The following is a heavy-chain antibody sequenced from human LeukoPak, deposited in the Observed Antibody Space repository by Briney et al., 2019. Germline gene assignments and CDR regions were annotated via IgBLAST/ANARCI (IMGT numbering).Heavy chain of an antibody. D-gene: IGHD4/OR15-4a*01. Sequence: PGGSLRLSCAASGFTFSSYSMNWVRQAPGQGLEGVSYLSSSSSTVSYADSVRGRFTIYRDNAKNYLYLQMNSLRDEDTAVYYCARVPYGGYYYYGMDVWGQGTTVTVSS. J-gene: IGHJ6*02. CDR3: ARVPYGGYYYYGMDV. CDR1: GFTFSSYS. V-gene: IGHV3-48*02. CDR2: LSSSSSTV.